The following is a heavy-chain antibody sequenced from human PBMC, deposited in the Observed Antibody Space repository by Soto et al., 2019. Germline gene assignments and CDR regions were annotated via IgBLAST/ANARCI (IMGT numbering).Heavy chain of an antibody. CDR2: IIPIFGTA. V-gene: IGHV1-69*13. CDR1: GGTFSSYA. J-gene: IGHJ4*02. D-gene: IGHD2-15*01. CDR3: ARDLRLASRGYFDY. Sequence: SVKVSCKASGGTFSSYAISWVRQAPGQGLEWMGGIIPIFGTANYAQKFQGRVTITADESTSTAYMELSSLRSEDTAVYYCARDLRLASRGYFDYWGQGTQVTVS.